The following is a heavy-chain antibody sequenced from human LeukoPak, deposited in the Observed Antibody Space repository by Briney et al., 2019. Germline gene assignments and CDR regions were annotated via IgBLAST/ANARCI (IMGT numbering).Heavy chain of an antibody. V-gene: IGHV3-23*01. Sequence: RPGGSLRLSCAASGFTFSSYAMSWVHQAPGKGLEWVSAISGSGGSTYYADSVKGRFTISRDNSKNTLYLQMNSLRAEDTAVYYCAKFYVPPWYFDYWGQGTLVTVSS. D-gene: IGHD3-16*01. J-gene: IGHJ4*02. CDR2: ISGSGGST. CDR1: GFTFSSYA. CDR3: AKFYVPPWYFDY.